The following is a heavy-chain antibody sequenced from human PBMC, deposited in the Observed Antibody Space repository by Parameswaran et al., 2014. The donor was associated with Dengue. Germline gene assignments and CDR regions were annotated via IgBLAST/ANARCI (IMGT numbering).Heavy chain of an antibody. D-gene: IGHD2-15*01. V-gene: IGHV3-49*02. Sequence: VRQAPGKGLEWVGFIRSKAYGGTTEYAASVKGRFTISRDDSKSIAYLQMNSLKTEDTAVYYCTRKVVVAATPNDAFDIWGQGTMVTVSS. J-gene: IGHJ3*02. CDR3: TRKVVVAATPNDAFDI. CDR2: IRSKAYGGTT.